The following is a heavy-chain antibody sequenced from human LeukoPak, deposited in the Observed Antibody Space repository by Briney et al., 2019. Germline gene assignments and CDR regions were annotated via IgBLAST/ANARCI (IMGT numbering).Heavy chain of an antibody. CDR3: ASTYYDFWSGYSQGGYYYYMDV. V-gene: IGHV4-59*01. Sequence: SSETLSLTCTVSGGSISSYYWSWIRQPPGKGLEWIGYIYYSGSTDYNPSLKSRVTISVDTSKNQFSLKLSSVTAADTAVYYCASTYYDFWSGYSQGGYYYYMDVWGKGTTVTVSS. D-gene: IGHD3-3*01. CDR2: IYYSGST. CDR1: GGSISSYY. J-gene: IGHJ6*03.